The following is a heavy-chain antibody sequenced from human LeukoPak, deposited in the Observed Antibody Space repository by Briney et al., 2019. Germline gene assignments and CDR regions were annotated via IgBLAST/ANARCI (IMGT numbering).Heavy chain of an antibody. CDR3: ASRRVGSSSPRSFDY. Sequence: ASVKVSCKASAYTFTSYDINWVRQATGQGLEWMGWMNPNSGNTGYAQKFQGRVTMTRNTSISTAYMELSSLRSEDTAVYYCASRRVGSSSPRSFDYWGQGTLVTVSS. CDR2: MNPNSGNT. V-gene: IGHV1-8*01. CDR1: AYTFTSYD. D-gene: IGHD6-13*01. J-gene: IGHJ4*02.